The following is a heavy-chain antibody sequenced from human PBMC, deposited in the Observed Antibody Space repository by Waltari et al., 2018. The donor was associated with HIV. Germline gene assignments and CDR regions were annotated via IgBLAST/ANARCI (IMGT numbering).Heavy chain of an antibody. CDR1: GHSLPSENYY. V-gene: IGHV4-39*01. J-gene: IGHJ3*02. CDR2: INYSACT. D-gene: IGHD2-2*01. CDR3: ANHSRYQDTRGHFVEAAHVFDI. Sequence: QLQLQAPGPGLVKPSETLSLNCTVSGHSLPSENYYWGWIRQHLGKGLEWIGSINYSACTFDQPSLNRRVITTVDTQQSECALWFQSAEAGCTVGNYWANHSRYQDTRGHFVEAAHVFDIWGQGTMVCVPS.